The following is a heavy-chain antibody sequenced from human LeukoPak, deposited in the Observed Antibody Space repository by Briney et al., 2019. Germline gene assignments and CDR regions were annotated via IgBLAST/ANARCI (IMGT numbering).Heavy chain of an antibody. V-gene: IGHV1-24*01. CDR3: ATGFRGFNWFDP. J-gene: IGHJ5*02. CDR1: GYTLAELS. D-gene: IGHD5-12*01. Sequence: GASVKVSCKVSGYTLAELSMHWVRQAPGKGLEWMGGFDPEDGETIYAQKFQGRVTMTEDTSTDTAYMELSSLRSEDTAVYYCATGFRGFNWFDPWGQGTLVTVSS. CDR2: FDPEDGET.